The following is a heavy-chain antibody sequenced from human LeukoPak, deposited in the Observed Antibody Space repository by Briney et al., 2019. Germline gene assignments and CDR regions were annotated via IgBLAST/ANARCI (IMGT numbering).Heavy chain of an antibody. CDR2: IYSGGST. Sequence: GGSLRLSCAASAFSVGSNYMTWVRQAPGKGLEWVSLIYSGGSTYYADSVKGRFTISRDNSKNTLYLQMNSLRAEDTAVYNCAKGDFYGSGRDYYYYMDVWGKGTTVTISS. CDR1: AFSVGSNY. CDR3: AKGDFYGSGRDYYYYMDV. D-gene: IGHD3-10*01. J-gene: IGHJ6*03. V-gene: IGHV3-53*01.